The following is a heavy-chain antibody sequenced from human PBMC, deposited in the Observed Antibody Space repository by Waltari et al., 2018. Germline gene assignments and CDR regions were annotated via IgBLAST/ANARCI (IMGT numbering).Heavy chain of an antibody. CDR3: ARDAPFIVGARVNVY. CDR2: ISSSSSYI. V-gene: IGHV3-21*01. J-gene: IGHJ4*02. CDR1: GFTFSSYS. Sequence: EVQLVESGGGLVKPGGSLRLSCAASGFTFSSYSMNWVRQAPGKGLEWVSSISSSSSYIYYADSVKGRFTISRDNAKNSLYLQMNSLRAEDTAVYYCARDAPFIVGARVNVYWGQGTLVTVSS. D-gene: IGHD1-26*01.